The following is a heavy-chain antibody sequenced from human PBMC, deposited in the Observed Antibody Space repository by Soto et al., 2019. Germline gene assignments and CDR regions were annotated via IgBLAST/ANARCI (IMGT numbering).Heavy chain of an antibody. D-gene: IGHD3-10*01. CDR1: GGSISSGDYY. V-gene: IGHV4-30-4*01. CDR3: ARGRSFGEYYFDY. CDR2: IYYSGST. J-gene: IGHJ4*02. Sequence: KPSETLSLTCTVSGGSISSGDYYWSWIRQPPGKGLEWIGYIYYSGSTYYNPSLKSRVTISVDTPKNQFSLKLSSVTAADTAVYYCARGRSFGEYYFDYWGQGTLVTVSS.